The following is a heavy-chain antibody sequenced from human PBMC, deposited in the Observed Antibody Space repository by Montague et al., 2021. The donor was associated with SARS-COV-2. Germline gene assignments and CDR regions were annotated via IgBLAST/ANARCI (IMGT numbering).Heavy chain of an antibody. CDR2: INHSGST. Sequence: SETLSLTCAVYGGSFSGYYWSWIRQPPGKGLEWIGEINHSGSTNYNPSLKSRVTISVDTPKNQSSLKLSSVTAADTAVYYCARGRRILLWFGELLSGGDYYGMDVWGQGTTVTVSS. V-gene: IGHV4-34*01. CDR3: ARGRRILLWFGELLSGGDYYGMDV. CDR1: GGSFSGYY. D-gene: IGHD3-10*01. J-gene: IGHJ6*02.